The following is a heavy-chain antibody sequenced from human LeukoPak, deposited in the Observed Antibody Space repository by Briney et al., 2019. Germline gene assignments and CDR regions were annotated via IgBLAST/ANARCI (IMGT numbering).Heavy chain of an antibody. Sequence: SETLSLTCTVSGGSISSGSYYWSWIRQPAGKGLEWIGRIYTSGSTNYNPSLKSRVTISVDTSKNQFSLKLSSVTAADTAVYYCARVAPQFFAFDIWGQGTMVTVSS. CDR1: GGSISSGSYY. CDR2: IYTSGST. D-gene: IGHD3-3*02. CDR3: ARVAPQFFAFDI. J-gene: IGHJ3*02. V-gene: IGHV4-61*02.